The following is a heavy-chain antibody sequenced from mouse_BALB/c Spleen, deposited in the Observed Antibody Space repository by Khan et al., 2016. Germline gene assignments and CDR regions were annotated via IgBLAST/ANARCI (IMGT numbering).Heavy chain of an antibody. V-gene: IGHV1-77*01. D-gene: IGHD3-3*01. CDR3: AKGLGAMAY. J-gene: IGHJ4*01. CDR1: GYTFTDYV. CDR2: IYPGSGST. Sequence: QVQLQQSGPELVKPGASVKMSCKASGYTFTDYVISWVKQRTGQGIEWIGEIYPGSGSTYYNEKFKGKATLTADKSSNTAYMQLSSLTSEDSAVYFCAKGLGAMAYWGQGTSVTVSS.